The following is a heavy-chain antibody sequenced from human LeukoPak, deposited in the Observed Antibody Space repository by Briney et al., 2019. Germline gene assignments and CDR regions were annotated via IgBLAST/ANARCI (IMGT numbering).Heavy chain of an antibody. Sequence: ASVKVSCKVSGYTLTELSMHWVRQAPGKGLEWMGGFDPEDGETIYAQKFQGRVTMTEDTSTDTAYTELSSLRSEDTAVYYCATGPYYDILTGYSPFDYWGQGTLVTVSS. CDR3: ATGPYYDILTGYSPFDY. CDR1: GYTLTELS. J-gene: IGHJ4*02. CDR2: FDPEDGET. D-gene: IGHD3-9*01. V-gene: IGHV1-24*01.